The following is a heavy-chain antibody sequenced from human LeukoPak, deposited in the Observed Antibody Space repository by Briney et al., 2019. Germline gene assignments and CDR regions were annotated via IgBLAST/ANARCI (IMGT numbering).Heavy chain of an antibody. D-gene: IGHD3-10*01. CDR1: GFTFSSYG. CDR3: AKGAYGSGSYDY. J-gene: IGHJ4*02. V-gene: IGHV3-30*18. CDR2: ISYDGSNK. Sequence: GGSLRLSCAASGFTFSSYGMHWVRQAPGKGLEWVAVISYDGSNKYYADSVKGRFTISRDNTKITLYLQMDSLRAEDTAVYYCAKGAYGSGSYDYWGQGTLVTVSS.